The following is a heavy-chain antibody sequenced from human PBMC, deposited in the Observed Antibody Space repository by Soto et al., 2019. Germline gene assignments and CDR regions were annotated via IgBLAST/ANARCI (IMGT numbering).Heavy chain of an antibody. J-gene: IGHJ6*02. CDR2: IIPIFGTA. CDR1: GGTFSSYA. CDR3: ARVRGLGDGGVLASDIVLMVYANYGMDV. V-gene: IGHV1-69*13. Sequence: EASVKVSCKASGGTFSSYAISWVRQAPGQGLEWMGGIIPIFGTANYAQKFQGRVTITADESTSTAYMELSSLRSEDTAVYHCARVRGLGDGGVLASDIVLMVYANYGMDVWGQGTTVTVSS. D-gene: IGHD2-8*01.